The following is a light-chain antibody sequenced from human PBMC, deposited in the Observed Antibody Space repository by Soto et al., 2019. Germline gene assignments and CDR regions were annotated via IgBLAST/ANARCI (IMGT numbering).Light chain of an antibody. CDR2: WAS. CDR3: QQYYSTPWT. Sequence: DVVLTQSPDSLAVSLGERATINCKSSQSVLYSSNNMNYLAWYQQKAGQPPKLLIYWASTRESGVPDRFGGSGSGTEFTLTISRLQAEDVAVYYCQQYYSTPWTFGQGTKVEIK. CDR1: QSVLYSSNNMNY. V-gene: IGKV4-1*01. J-gene: IGKJ1*01.